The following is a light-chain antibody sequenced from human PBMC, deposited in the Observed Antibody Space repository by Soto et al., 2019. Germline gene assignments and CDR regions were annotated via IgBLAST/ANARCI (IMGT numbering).Light chain of an antibody. CDR1: QSVSSN. Sequence: EIVMTQSPATLYVSPGERATLSCRASQSVSSNLAWYQQKPGQAPRLLIYGASTRATGIPARFSGSGSGTEFTLTISSLQSEDFAVYYCQQYNNWPRTLGQGTKLEIK. J-gene: IGKJ2*01. CDR2: GAS. CDR3: QQYNNWPRT. V-gene: IGKV3-15*01.